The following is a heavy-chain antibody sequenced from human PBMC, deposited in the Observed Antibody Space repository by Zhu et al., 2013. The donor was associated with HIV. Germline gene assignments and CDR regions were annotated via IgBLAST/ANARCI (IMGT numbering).Heavy chain of an antibody. CDR2: INAGNGNT. D-gene: IGHD1-7*01. CDR1: GYTFTSYA. CDR3: AREPEYNWNYGSPFDY. J-gene: IGHJ4*02. Sequence: QVQLVQSGAEVKKPGASVKVSCKASGYTFTSYAMHWVRQAPGQRLEWMGWINAGNGNTKYSQKFQGRVTITRDTSASTAYMELSSLRSEDTAVYYCAREPEYNWNYGSPFDYWGQGTLVTVSS. V-gene: IGHV1-3*01.